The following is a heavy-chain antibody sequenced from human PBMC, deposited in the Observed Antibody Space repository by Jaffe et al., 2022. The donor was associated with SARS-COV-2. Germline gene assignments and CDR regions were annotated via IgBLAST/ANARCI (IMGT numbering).Heavy chain of an antibody. Sequence: EVQLVESGGGLVQPGGSLRLACAASGFTLSDHYIDWVRQAPGKGLEWVGRTRNKVYSHTTEYAASVKGRFTISRDDSKDSVYLQMNSLRTEDTAVYYCAKGTPGGKYSDFESWGQGTLVTVSS. D-gene: IGHD2-8*02. CDR1: GFTLSDHY. J-gene: IGHJ4*02. CDR2: TRNKVYSHTT. CDR3: AKGTPGGKYSDFES. V-gene: IGHV3-72*01.